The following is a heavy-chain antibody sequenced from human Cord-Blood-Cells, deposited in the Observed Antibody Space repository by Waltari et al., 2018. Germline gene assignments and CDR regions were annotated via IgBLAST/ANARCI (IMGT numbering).Heavy chain of an antibody. Sequence: QVQLVQSGAEVKKPGSSVKLSCKASGGTFSSYAISWVRQATGQGLEWMGGIIPIFGTANYAQKFQGRVTITADESTSTAYMELSSLRSEDTAVYYCARHIKGFWSPSGFDYWGQGTLVTVSS. V-gene: IGHV1-69*01. CDR2: IIPIFGTA. CDR3: ARHIKGFWSPSGFDY. D-gene: IGHD3-3*01. CDR1: GGTFSSYA. J-gene: IGHJ4*02.